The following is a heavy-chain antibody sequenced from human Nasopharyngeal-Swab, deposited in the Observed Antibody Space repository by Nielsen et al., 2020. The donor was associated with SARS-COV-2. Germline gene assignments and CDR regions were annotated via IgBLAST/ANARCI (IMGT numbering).Heavy chain of an antibody. CDR2: INWIGGSA. CDR1: GFTFDDYA. D-gene: IGHD3-3*01. Sequence: GESLKISCAASGFTFDDYAMSWVRQVPGKGLEWVANINWIGGSADYSDAVKGRFTISRDNAKHSLYLQMNSLRAEDTAIYHCARQTIYSFGWFDSWGQGNLVTVSS. CDR3: ARQTIYSFGWFDS. J-gene: IGHJ5*01. V-gene: IGHV3-20*01.